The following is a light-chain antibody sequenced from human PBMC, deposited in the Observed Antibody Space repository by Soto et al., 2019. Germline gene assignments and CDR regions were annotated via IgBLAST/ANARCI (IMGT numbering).Light chain of an antibody. V-gene: IGKV3D-7*01. CDR2: GAF. CDR3: QQDYNSPPT. J-gene: IGKJ1*01. CDR1: QSVSSNY. Sequence: PGERVTLSCRASQSVSSNYLIWFQQKPGQAPRLLICGAFTRATGIPARFSGSGSGTDFTLTISSLQPEDFAVYDCQQDYNSPPTFGQGTKVDI.